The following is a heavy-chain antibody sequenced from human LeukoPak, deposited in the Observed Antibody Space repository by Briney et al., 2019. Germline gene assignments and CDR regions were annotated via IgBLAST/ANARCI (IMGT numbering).Heavy chain of an antibody. CDR3: TRDFGLATSFYY. J-gene: IGHJ4*02. Sequence: GGSLRLSCAASGFTFRSYWIHGVRQAPGKGLVWVSHINSDGSSTNYADSVKGRFTISRDNAKNTLYLQMNSLRAEDTAVYYWTRDFGLATSFYYWGQGALVTVSS. V-gene: IGHV3-74*01. CDR2: INSDGSST. D-gene: IGHD5-24*01. CDR1: GFTFRSYW.